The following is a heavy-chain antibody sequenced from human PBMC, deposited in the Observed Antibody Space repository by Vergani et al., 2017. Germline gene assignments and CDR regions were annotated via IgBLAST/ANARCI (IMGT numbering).Heavy chain of an antibody. V-gene: IGHV1-46*03. D-gene: IGHD3-9*01. CDR1: GYTFTSYY. J-gene: IGHJ6*02. Sequence: QVQLVQSGAEVKKPGASVKVSCKASGYTFTSYYMHWVRQAPGQGLEWMGIINPSGGSTSYAQKFQGRVTMTRDTSTSTVYMELSSLRSEDTAVYYCARDPNQLRDFDWSTYYYYYGMDVWGQGTTVTVSS. CDR2: INPSGGST. CDR3: ARDPNQLRDFDWSTYYYYYGMDV.